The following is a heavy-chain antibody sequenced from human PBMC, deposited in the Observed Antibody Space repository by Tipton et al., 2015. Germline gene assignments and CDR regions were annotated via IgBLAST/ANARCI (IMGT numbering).Heavy chain of an antibody. D-gene: IGHD3-22*01. CDR2: IYYSGST. CDR1: GGSISPYY. V-gene: IGHV4-59*12. J-gene: IGHJ4*02. Sequence: TLSLTCTVSGGSISPYYWSWIRQLPGKGLEWIGYIYYSGSTSYNPSLKSRVTMSVDTSKNQFSLHLSSVTAADTAVYYCAREVWYYDSSGYDYWGQGTLVTVSS. CDR3: AREVWYYDSSGYDY.